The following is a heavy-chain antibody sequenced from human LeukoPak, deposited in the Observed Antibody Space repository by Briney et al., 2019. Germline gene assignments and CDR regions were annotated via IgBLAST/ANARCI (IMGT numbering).Heavy chain of an antibody. D-gene: IGHD3-3*01. J-gene: IGHJ4*02. V-gene: IGHV4-59*11. CDR3: ARSDYDFWSGSIGY. CDR2: IYYSGST. Sequence: SETLSLTCTVSGGSISSHYWSWIRQPPGKGLEWFGYIYYSGSTNYNPSLKSRVTISVDTSKNQFSLKLSSVTAADTAVYYCARSDYDFWSGSIGYWGQGTPVTVSS. CDR1: GGSISSHY.